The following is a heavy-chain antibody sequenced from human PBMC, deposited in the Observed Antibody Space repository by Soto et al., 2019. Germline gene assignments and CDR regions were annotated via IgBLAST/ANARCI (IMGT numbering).Heavy chain of an antibody. J-gene: IGHJ6*03. CDR1: GGSISNSDYY. CDR2: IYYSGNT. CDR3: ARQVPGSCSDGRRYTSYYMDV. Sequence: SETLSFTCTVSGGSISNSDYYWGWIRQPPGKGLEWIGSIYYSGNTYYNPSLKSRVTISVDTSKNQFSLKLSSVTAADTAVYYCARQVPGSCSDGRRYTSYYMDVWRHGTTVTVS. D-gene: IGHD2-15*01. V-gene: IGHV4-39*01.